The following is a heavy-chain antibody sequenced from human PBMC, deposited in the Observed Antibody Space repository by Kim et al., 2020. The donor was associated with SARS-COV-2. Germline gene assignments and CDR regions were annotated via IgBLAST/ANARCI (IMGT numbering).Heavy chain of an antibody. V-gene: IGHV3-21*01. Sequence: GGSLRLSCAASGFGFGTHSMNWVRQAPGKGLEWVSSIGGSTSYIYYADSVKGRFTISRDNAKNSLYLQMNSLRAEDTAVYYCARGGYCTSTSCYFYYYALHLWGQGTTVTVSS. CDR2: IGGSTSYI. J-gene: IGHJ6*02. CDR1: GFGFGTHS. D-gene: IGHD2-2*01. CDR3: ARGGYCTSTSCYFYYYALHL.